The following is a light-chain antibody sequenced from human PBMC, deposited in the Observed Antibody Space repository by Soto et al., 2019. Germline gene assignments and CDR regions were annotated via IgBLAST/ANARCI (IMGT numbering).Light chain of an antibody. CDR2: VGTGGIVG. V-gene: IGLV9-49*01. CDR3: GADHGSGSTYV. Sequence: QPVLTQPPSASASLGASVTLTCTLSSGYSNYKVDWYQQRPGKGPRFVMRVGTGGIVGSKGDGIPDRFSVLGSGLNRYLTIKNIQEEDESAYHCGADHGSGSTYVFGTGTKLTVL. J-gene: IGLJ1*01. CDR1: SGYSNYK.